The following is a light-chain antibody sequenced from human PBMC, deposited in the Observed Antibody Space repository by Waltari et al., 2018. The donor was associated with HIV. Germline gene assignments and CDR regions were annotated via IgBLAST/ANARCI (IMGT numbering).Light chain of an antibody. CDR2: KDS. CDR3: QSADSSGTYVV. CDR1: ALPKQY. J-gene: IGLJ2*01. Sequence: SYELTQPPSVSVSPGQTARITCSGDALPKQYAYRYQQKPGQAPVLVIYKDSSRPSGIPERVSGSSSGTTVTLTISGGQAEDETDYYCQSADSSGTYVVFGGGTKLTVL. V-gene: IGLV3-25*03.